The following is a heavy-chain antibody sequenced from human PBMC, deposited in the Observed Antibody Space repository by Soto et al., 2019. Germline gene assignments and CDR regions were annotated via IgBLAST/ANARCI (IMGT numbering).Heavy chain of an antibody. V-gene: IGHV4-59*01. CDR2: IYYSGST. CDR1: GGSISSYY. D-gene: IGHD2-15*01. Sequence: QVQLQESGPGLVKPSETLSLTCTVSGGSISSYYWSWIRQPPGKGLEWIGYIYYSGSTNYNPSLKSRVTISVDTSKNQFSLKLSSVTAADTAVYYCARVPARYYYGMDVWGQGTTVTVSS. CDR3: ARVPARYYYGMDV. J-gene: IGHJ6*02.